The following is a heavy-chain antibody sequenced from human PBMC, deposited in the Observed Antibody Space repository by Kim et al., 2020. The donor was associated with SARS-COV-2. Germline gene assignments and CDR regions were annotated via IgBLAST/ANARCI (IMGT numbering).Heavy chain of an antibody. CDR3: ARGGVHYYDSSGLGAFDI. D-gene: IGHD3-22*01. CDR1: GYTFTSYY. V-gene: IGHV1-46*01. Sequence: ASVKVSCKASGYTFTSYYMHWVRQAPGQGLEWMGIINPSGGSTSYAQKFQGRVTMTRDTSTSTVYMELSSLRSEDTAVYYCARGGVHYYDSSGLGAFDIWGQGTMVTVSS. J-gene: IGHJ3*02. CDR2: INPSGGST.